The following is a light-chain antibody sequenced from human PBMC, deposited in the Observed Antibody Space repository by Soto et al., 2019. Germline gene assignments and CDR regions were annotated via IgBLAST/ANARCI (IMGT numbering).Light chain of an antibody. J-gene: IGKJ4*01. CDR2: AAS. Sequence: DIQMTQSPSSLSASVGERVTVTCRASQGISSFLAWYQQKPGKVPKLLIYAASTLQQAVASRFSGSGYGTDFTLTISSLQPEDVATYYCQKYYSAPSLTFGGGTKVEIK. V-gene: IGKV1-27*01. CDR1: QGISSF. CDR3: QKYYSAPSLT.